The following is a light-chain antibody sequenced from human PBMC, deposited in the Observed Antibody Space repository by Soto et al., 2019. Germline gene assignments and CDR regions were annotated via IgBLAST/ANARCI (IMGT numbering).Light chain of an antibody. Sequence: QSALTQPPSVSGAPGQRVTISCTGSSSNIGAGYDVHWYQQLPGTAPKLLIYGNSNRPSGVPDRFSGSKSGTSASLAITGLQAEDEADYYCQSYDSSLGAYVFGTGTKLTVL. V-gene: IGLV1-40*01. CDR2: GNS. J-gene: IGLJ1*01. CDR1: SSNIGAGYD. CDR3: QSYDSSLGAYV.